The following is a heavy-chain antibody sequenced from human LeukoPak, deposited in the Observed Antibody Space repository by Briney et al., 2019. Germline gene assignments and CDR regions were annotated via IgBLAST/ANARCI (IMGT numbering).Heavy chain of an antibody. D-gene: IGHD6-13*01. Sequence: QTGGSLRLSCAASGFTFSKYSMHWVRQAPGKGLEWVASMRYNGGNGYYADSVKGRFTISRDSLKSMLYLQMNSLRTDDTGLYFCAKDREEQLVRGWFDPWGQGTLVTVSS. CDR3: AKDREEQLVRGWFDP. V-gene: IGHV3-30*02. J-gene: IGHJ5*02. CDR2: MRYNGGNG. CDR1: GFTFSKYS.